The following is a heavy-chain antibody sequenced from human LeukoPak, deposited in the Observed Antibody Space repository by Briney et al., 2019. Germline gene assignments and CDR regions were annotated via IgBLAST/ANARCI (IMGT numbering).Heavy chain of an antibody. CDR2: TYYRSKWYN. CDR1: GDSVSSNSAA. J-gene: IGHJ4*02. V-gene: IGHV6-1*01. D-gene: IGHD6-6*01. CDR3: ARWGIAARSGTFDY. Sequence: SQTLSLTCAISGDSVSSNSAAWNWIRQSPSRGLEWLGWTYYRSKWYNDYAVSVKSRITINPDTSKNQFSLQLNSVTPEDTAVYYCARWGIAARSGTFDYWGQGTLVTVSS.